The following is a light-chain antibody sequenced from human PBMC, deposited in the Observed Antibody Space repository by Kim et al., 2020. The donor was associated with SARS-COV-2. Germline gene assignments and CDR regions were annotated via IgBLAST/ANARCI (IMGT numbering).Light chain of an antibody. Sequence: SSVAYRGTITCRASQSISSYLNWYQQKPGKAPKLLSYAAASLQSGVPSRFSGSGSGTDFTLTINSLQPEDFATYYCQQSYSTPRTFGRGTKLEIK. CDR1: QSISSY. J-gene: IGKJ1*01. CDR3: QQSYSTPRT. V-gene: IGKV1-39*01. CDR2: AAA.